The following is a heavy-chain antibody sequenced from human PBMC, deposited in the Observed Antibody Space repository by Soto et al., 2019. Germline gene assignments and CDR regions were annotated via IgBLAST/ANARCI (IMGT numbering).Heavy chain of an antibody. J-gene: IGHJ4*02. D-gene: IGHD1-20*01. CDR1: GGSISSYY. CDR3: ARGKSGYNWNDLFDY. V-gene: IGHV4-59*01. Sequence: PSETLSLTCTVSGGSISSYYWSWIRQPPGKGLEWIGYIYYSGSTNYNPSLKSRVTISVGTSKNQFSLKLSSVTAADTAVYYCARGKSGYNWNDLFDYWGQGTLVTVSS. CDR2: IYYSGST.